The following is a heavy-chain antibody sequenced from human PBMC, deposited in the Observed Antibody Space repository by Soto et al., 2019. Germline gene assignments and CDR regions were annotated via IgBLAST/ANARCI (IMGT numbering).Heavy chain of an antibody. V-gene: IGHV1-18*04. CDR3: ARTRGRLGHYYRNWDYYFSGLDV. CDR1: GYTFTSYC. Sequence: ASVKVSCKASGYTFTSYCISWVRQAPGQGLELMGWISAYNGNTNYAQKLQGRVTITTDTSTSTAYMELRSLRSDDTAVSSCARTRGRLGHYYRNWDYYFSGLDVWG. D-gene: IGHD3-3*01. CDR2: ISAYNGNT. J-gene: IGHJ6*02.